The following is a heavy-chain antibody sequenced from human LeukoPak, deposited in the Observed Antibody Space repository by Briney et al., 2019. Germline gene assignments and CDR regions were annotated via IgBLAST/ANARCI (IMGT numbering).Heavy chain of an antibody. V-gene: IGHV4-38-2*02. CDR2: IYYSGST. CDR3: ARHLADYYDSSGYYFDY. J-gene: IGHJ4*02. CDR1: GYSIRSSYS. Sequence: SETLSLTCTVSGYSIRSSYSWGWIRQPPGKGLEWIGSIYYSGSTYYNPSLKSRVTISVDTSKNQFSLKLSSVTAADTAVYYCARHLADYYDSSGYYFDYWGQGTLVTVSS. D-gene: IGHD3-22*01.